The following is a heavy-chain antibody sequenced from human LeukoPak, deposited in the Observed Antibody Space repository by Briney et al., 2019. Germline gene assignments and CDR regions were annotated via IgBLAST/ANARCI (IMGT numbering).Heavy chain of an antibody. CDR3: ARPVDCSSTICTGPMDV. CDR2: IDHIGRT. CDR1: GGSFQSFY. Sequence: SETLSLTCAVYGGSFQSFYWTWVRQFPGRGPEWIGEIDHIGRTKYNPSLKSRLNISIDRSKNQFSLRLASVTAADTAVYFCARPVDCSSTICTGPMDVWGRGTTVTVSS. D-gene: IGHD2-2*01. V-gene: IGHV4-34*01. J-gene: IGHJ6*03.